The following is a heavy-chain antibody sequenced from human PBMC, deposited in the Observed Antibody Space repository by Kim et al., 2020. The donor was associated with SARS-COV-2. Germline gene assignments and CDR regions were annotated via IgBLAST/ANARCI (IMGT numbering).Heavy chain of an antibody. V-gene: IGHV3-23*01. CDR1: GFTFSSYA. D-gene: IGHD1-26*01. J-gene: IGHJ4*02. CDR3: AKAYSGDTWELRAGLCDY. CDR2: ISGSGGST. Sequence: GGSLRLSCAASGFTFSSYAMSWVRQAPGKGLEWVSAISGSGGSTYYADSVKGRFTISRDNSKNTLYLQMNSLRAEDTAVYYCAKAYSGDTWELRAGLCDYWGQGTLVTVSS.